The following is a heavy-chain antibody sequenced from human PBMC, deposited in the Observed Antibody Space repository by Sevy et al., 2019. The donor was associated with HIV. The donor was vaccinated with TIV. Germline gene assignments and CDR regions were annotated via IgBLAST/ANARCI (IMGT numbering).Heavy chain of an antibody. Sequence: SETLSLTCSVSGGSISSSTYYWGWIRQPPGRGLEWIGSVYFTGSTYYNPSLKSRVTISVDTSKNEFSLKVNSVTAADTAVYYCARLGGLRFFDWSSLNYFDYWCQGTLVTVSS. D-gene: IGHD3-9*01. CDR1: GGSISSSTYY. CDR2: VYFTGST. J-gene: IGHJ4*02. V-gene: IGHV4-39*01. CDR3: ARLGGLRFFDWSSLNYFDY.